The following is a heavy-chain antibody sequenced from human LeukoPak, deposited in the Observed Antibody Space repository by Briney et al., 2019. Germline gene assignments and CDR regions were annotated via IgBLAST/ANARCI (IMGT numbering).Heavy chain of an antibody. CDR2: IGIRGDT. J-gene: IGHJ4*02. CDR3: ARDYIAYDPLDY. D-gene: IGHD3-3*01. CDR1: GFTFIDYD. V-gene: IGHV3-13*01. Sequence: GGSLRLSCAASGFTFIDYDMHWVRQVIGKGLEWVSAIGIRGDTHYSGSVKGRFTISRDNAKNSLYLQMNSLRAEDTAVYWCARDYIAYDPLDYWGQGTLVTVSS.